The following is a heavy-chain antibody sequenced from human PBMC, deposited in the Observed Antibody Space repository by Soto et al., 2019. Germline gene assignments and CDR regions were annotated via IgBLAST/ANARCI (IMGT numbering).Heavy chain of an antibody. CDR1: GGFLSESY. CDR2: INHVGGT. D-gene: IGHD3-16*01. CDR3: VRIRYQLPSSVLWLDP. J-gene: IGHJ5*02. Sequence: SETLSLTCAVYGGFLSESYWTWIRQPPGKGPEWIGEINHVGGTNYNPSLKSRVTMSVDTSQNQFSLRLISVTAADTAMYFCVRIRYQLPSSVLWLDPWGQGTPVTVSS. V-gene: IGHV4-34*01.